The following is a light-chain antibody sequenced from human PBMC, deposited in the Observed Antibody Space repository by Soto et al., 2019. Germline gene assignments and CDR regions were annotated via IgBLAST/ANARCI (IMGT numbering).Light chain of an antibody. Sequence: QSVLTQPPSVPGAPGQRVTISCTGSSSNIGAGYDVHWYQQLPGTAPKLLIYGNTNRPSGVPDRFSGSKSGTSASLAITGLQPEDEADYFCQSYDSSLSGPVVFGAGTKVTVL. CDR3: QSYDSSLSGPVV. CDR2: GNT. CDR1: SSNIGAGYD. V-gene: IGLV1-40*01. J-gene: IGLJ2*01.